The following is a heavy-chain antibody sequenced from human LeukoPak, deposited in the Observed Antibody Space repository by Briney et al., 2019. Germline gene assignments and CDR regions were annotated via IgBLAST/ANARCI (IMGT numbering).Heavy chain of an antibody. J-gene: IGHJ3*02. V-gene: IGHV1-69*05. D-gene: IGHD3-22*01. CDR1: GGTFSSYA. CDR2: IIPIFGTA. CDR3: ARDEPRDIYYDSSGYYPSGAFDI. Sequence: SVKVSCKASGGTFSSYAISWVRQAPGQGLEWMGRIIPIFGTANYAQKFQGRVTITTDGSTSTAYMELSSLRSEDTAVYYCARDEPRDIYYDSSGYYPSGAFDIWGQGTMVTVSS.